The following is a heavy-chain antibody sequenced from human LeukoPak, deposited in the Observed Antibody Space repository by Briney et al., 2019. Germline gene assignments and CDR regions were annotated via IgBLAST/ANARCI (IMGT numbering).Heavy chain of an antibody. Sequence: SETLSLTCTVSGGSISSYYWSWIRQPAGTGLEWVGRIYTSGRTNYNSSLKSRVTMSVDTSKNQFSLKLSSVTAADTAVYYCARYSGSYLDAFDIWGQGTMVTVSS. CDR3: ARYSGSYLDAFDI. J-gene: IGHJ3*02. CDR2: IYTSGRT. V-gene: IGHV4-4*07. D-gene: IGHD1-26*01. CDR1: GGSISSYY.